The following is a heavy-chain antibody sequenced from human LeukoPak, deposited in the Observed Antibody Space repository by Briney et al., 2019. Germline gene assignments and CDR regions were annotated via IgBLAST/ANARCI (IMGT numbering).Heavy chain of an antibody. V-gene: IGHV1-46*01. CDR3: ARGWNCGGDCYFYYYVMDV. Sequence: EASVKVSCKASGYILTNYYMHWVRQAPGQGLEWMGIINPSDGGTSYAQNFQDRVTMTRDTSTSTVYMELSSMRSDDTAVYYCARGWNCGGDCYFYYYVMDVWGQGTRSPSP. J-gene: IGHJ6*02. CDR2: INPSDGGT. CDR1: GYILTNYY. D-gene: IGHD2-21*02.